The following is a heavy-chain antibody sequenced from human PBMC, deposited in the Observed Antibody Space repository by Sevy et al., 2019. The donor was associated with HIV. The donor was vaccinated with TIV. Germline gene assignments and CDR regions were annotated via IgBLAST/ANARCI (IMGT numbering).Heavy chain of an antibody. CDR2: ISGSGGST. Sequence: GGSLRLSCAASGFTFTTYAMTWVRQAPGKGLQWVSAISGSGGSTYYADSVEGRFTISRDNSKSTLYLQMNSLTPEDTAVYYCAKRYSGTMPPNYFYYGLDVWGQGTTVTVSS. D-gene: IGHD5-12*01. J-gene: IGHJ6*02. CDR1: GFTFTTYA. V-gene: IGHV3-23*01. CDR3: AKRYSGTMPPNYFYYGLDV.